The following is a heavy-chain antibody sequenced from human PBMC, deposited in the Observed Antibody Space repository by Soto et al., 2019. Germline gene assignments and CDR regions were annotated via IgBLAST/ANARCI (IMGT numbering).Heavy chain of an antibody. CDR1: GGTFSSYA. V-gene: IGHV1-69*13. D-gene: IGHD3-3*01. CDR3: ARAQPCGLWSGYYTKNYYYYGMDV. Sequence: GASVKVSCKASGGTFSSYAISWVRQAPGQGLEWMGGIIPIFGTANYAQKFQGRVTITADESTSTAYMELSSLRSEDTAVYYCARAQPCGLWSGYYTKNYYYYGMDVWGQGTTVTVSS. CDR2: IIPIFGTA. J-gene: IGHJ6*02.